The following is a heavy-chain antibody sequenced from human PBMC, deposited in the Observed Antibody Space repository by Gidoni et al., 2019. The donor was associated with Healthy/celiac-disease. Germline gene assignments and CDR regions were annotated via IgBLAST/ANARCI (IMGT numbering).Heavy chain of an antibody. CDR2: ISWDGGST. V-gene: IGHV3-43*01. CDR3: AKGGLYSYGSGMDV. CDR1: GSTFDDYT. Sequence: EVPLVESGGFVVQPGGSLRFSCAASGSTFDDYTLQWVRQAPGRGLEWFSLISWDGGSTYYADSVKGRFTISRDNSKNSLYLQMNSLRTDDTALYYCAKGGLYSYGSGMDVWGQGTTVTVSS. D-gene: IGHD5-18*01. J-gene: IGHJ6*02.